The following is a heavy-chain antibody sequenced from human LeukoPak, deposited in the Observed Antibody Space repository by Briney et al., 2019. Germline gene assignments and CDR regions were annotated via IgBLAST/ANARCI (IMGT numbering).Heavy chain of an antibody. CDR3: AKDNRRHYTSGPNPDSLH. D-gene: IGHD6-19*01. CDR2: ISWNSGSI. Sequence: GGSLRLSCAGSGFIFNNYAMHWVRQPPGKGLEWVSGISWNSGSIDYADSVKGRFTISRDNAKNSLYLQINSLRVEDTAFYYCAKDNRRHYTSGPNPDSLHWGQGALVTVSS. J-gene: IGHJ4*02. V-gene: IGHV3-9*01. CDR1: GFIFNNYA.